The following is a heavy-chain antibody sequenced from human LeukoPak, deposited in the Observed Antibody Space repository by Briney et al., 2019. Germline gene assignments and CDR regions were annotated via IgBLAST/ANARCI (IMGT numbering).Heavy chain of an antibody. CDR3: ARGGSGSHRTTYYYYVMDV. Sequence: SETLSLTCTVSGGSISSGVYSWNWIRHSPGKGLEWIGYVYHSGSTYYNPSLKSRVTISVDSSKNQFSPKLTSVSAADTAVYYCARGGSGSHRTTYYYYVMDVWGRGATVTVSS. CDR2: VYHSGST. D-gene: IGHD3-10*01. V-gene: IGHV4-30-2*06. J-gene: IGHJ6*02. CDR1: GGSISSGVYS.